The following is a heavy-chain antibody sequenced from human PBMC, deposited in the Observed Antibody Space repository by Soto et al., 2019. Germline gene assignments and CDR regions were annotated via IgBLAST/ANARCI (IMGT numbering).Heavy chain of an antibody. CDR2: IWYDGSNK. D-gene: IGHD6-19*01. J-gene: IGHJ5*02. Sequence: GGSLRLSCAASGVTFSSYGMHWVRQAPGKGLEWVAVIWYDGSNKYYADSVKGRFTISRDNSKNTLYLQMNSLRAEDTAVYYCARAPHSGWYPNWFDPWGQGTLVTVSS. V-gene: IGHV3-33*01. CDR1: GVTFSSYG. CDR3: ARAPHSGWYPNWFDP.